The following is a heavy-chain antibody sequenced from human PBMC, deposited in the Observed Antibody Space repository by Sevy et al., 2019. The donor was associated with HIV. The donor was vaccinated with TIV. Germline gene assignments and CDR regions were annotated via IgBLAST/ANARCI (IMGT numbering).Heavy chain of an antibody. CDR2: ISSSSNYI. CDR1: GFTFSTYT. D-gene: IGHD3-10*01. V-gene: IGHV3-21*01. J-gene: IGHJ3*02. CDR3: ARPYGSGSWEAFDI. Sequence: GGCLRLSCVASGFTFSTYTMNWVRQAPGKGLEWVSSISSSSNYIYYADSVKVRFTISRDNAKNSLYLQMNSQRAEDTALYYCARPYGSGSWEAFDIWGQGTMVTVSS.